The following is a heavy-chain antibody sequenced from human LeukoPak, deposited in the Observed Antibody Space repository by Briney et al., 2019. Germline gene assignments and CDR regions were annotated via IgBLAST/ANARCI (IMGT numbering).Heavy chain of an antibody. D-gene: IGHD1-7*01. CDR3: ARDANYYFGY. CDR1: GFTFSSYG. J-gene: IGHJ4*02. V-gene: IGHV3-33*01. CDR2: IWYDGSNK. Sequence: PGRSLRLSCAASGFTFSSYGMHWVRQAPGKGLEWVALIWYDGSNKYYADSVKGRFTISRDNSKNTLYLQMNSLRAEDTAVYYCARDANYYFGYWGQGTLVTVSS.